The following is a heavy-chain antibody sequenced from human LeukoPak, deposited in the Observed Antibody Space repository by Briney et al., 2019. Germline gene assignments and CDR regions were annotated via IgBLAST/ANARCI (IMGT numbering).Heavy chain of an antibody. D-gene: IGHD2-2*01. J-gene: IGHJ4*02. CDR2: IGGNGGGT. Sequence: PGGSLRLSCAASGFTFSSYWMSWVRQAPGKGLEWVSVIGGNGGGTYYAGSVQGRFTISRDDSKNTLFLQMNSLRAEDTAAYYCAKHNSASCYVGLDYWGQGTLVTVSS. CDR1: GFTFSSYW. CDR3: AKHNSASCYVGLDY. V-gene: IGHV3-23*01.